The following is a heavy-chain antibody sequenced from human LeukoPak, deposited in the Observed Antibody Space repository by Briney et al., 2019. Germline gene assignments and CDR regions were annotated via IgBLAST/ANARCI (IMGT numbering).Heavy chain of an antibody. J-gene: IGHJ6*03. CDR1: GFTFSIYS. V-gene: IGHV3-48*01. CDR2: ISCSSSTT. D-gene: IGHD6-13*01. Sequence: GGSLRLSCAASGFTFSIYSMIWVRQAPGKGLVWVSYISCSSSTTFYADSVKGRFTIARENTKNSLYLQMNSLRAEDTAVYYCAKSLLGQQPYMDIWGKGTTVTVSS. CDR3: AKSLLGQQPYMDI.